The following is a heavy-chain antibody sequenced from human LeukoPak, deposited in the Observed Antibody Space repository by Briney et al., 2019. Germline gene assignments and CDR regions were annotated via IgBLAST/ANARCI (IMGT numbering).Heavy chain of an antibody. Sequence: SCKVSGYTLTELSMHWVRQAPGKGLEWVSSISSSSSYIYYADSVKGRFTISRDNAKNSLYLQMNSLRAEDTAVYYCARDLGKGVVPFNWFDPWGQGTLVTVSS. D-gene: IGHD2-2*01. CDR1: GYTLTELS. CDR2: ISSSSSYI. J-gene: IGHJ5*02. V-gene: IGHV3-21*01. CDR3: ARDLGKGVVPFNWFDP.